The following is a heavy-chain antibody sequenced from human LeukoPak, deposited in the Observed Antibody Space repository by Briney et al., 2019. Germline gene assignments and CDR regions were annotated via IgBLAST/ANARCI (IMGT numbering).Heavy chain of an antibody. CDR3: ASYSISSQFDY. Sequence: SETLSLTCAVYGGSFSGYYWSWIRQPPGKGLEWIGYIYYSGSTYYKSSLKGRITISVDTSKNQFSLNLSSVTAADTAVYYCASYSISSQFDYWGQGTLVTVSS. V-gene: IGHV4-34*09. D-gene: IGHD6-6*01. J-gene: IGHJ4*02. CDR1: GGSFSGYY. CDR2: IYYSGST.